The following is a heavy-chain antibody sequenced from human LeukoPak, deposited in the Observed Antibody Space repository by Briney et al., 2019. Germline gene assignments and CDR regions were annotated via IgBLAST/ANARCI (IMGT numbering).Heavy chain of an antibody. D-gene: IGHD5-12*01. CDR1: GFTFSSYS. Sequence: PGGSLRLSCAASGFTFSSYSMNWVRQAPGKGLEWVSSISSSSSYIYYADSVKGRFTISRDNAKNSLYLQMNSLRAEDTAVYYCARVEADIVATADYWGQGTLVTVSS. V-gene: IGHV3-21*01. CDR2: ISSSSSYI. J-gene: IGHJ4*02. CDR3: ARVEADIVATADY.